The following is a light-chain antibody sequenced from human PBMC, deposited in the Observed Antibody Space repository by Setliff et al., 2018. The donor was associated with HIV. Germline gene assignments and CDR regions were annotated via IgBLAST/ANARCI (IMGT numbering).Light chain of an antibody. CDR2: EVT. Sequence: QSVLTQPASVSGSPGQSITISCTGTSSDVGGYSLVSWYQQHPGKAPKLVIYEVTKRPSGVSDRFSGSKSGNTASLTISGLQAEDEADYYCCSYAGSSTPYVFGTGTKVTVL. CDR1: SSDVGGYSL. J-gene: IGLJ1*01. CDR3: CSYAGSSTPYV. V-gene: IGLV2-23*02.